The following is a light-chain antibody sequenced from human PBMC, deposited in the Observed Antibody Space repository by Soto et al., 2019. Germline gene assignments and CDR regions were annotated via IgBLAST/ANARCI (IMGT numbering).Light chain of an antibody. CDR3: LQYNTYPWT. CDR1: QSLRTW. V-gene: IGKV1-5*03. J-gene: IGKJ1*01. CDR2: KVS. Sequence: DIQMTQSPSTLSASIGDRVTITCRASQSLRTWLAWFQQKPGEAPKGLIYKVSYLESGVPPRFTASGSETEFSLNINGLQPDDFATYYCLQYNTYPWTFGQGTKVEIK.